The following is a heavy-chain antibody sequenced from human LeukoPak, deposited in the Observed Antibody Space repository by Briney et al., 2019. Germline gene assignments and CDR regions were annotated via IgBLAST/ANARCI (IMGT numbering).Heavy chain of an antibody. CDR1: GFTFSSYG. CDR3: AREPTVGTPPA. J-gene: IGHJ4*02. V-gene: IGHV3-21*01. CDR2: ISSSSSYI. D-gene: IGHD1-26*01. Sequence: GGSLRLSCAASGFTFSSYGMHWVRQAPGKGLEWVSSISSSSSYIYYADSVKGRFTISRDNAKNSLYLHMNSLRAEDTAVYFCAREPTVGTPPAWGQGTLVTVSS.